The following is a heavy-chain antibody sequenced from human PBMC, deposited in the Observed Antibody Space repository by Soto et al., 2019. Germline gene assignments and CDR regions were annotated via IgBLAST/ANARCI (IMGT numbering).Heavy chain of an antibody. D-gene: IGHD6-19*01. J-gene: IGHJ5*02. Sequence: QITLKESGPTLVKPTQTLTLTCTFSGVSLSTSGVGVGWIRQPPGKALEWLALSYWNDDKRYSPSLKSMLTITKDPSKNQVVLTMPNMDPVDTDKYYCAHFRGWYYGVDPWGQGTLVTVSS. V-gene: IGHV2-5*01. CDR1: GVSLSTSGVG. CDR3: AHFRGWYYGVDP. CDR2: SYWNDDK.